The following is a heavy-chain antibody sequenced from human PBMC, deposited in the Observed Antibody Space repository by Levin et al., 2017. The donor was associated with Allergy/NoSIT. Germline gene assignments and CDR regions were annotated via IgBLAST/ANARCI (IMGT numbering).Heavy chain of an antibody. CDR3: ARVFRVFGAARAFDI. D-gene: IGHD4/OR15-4a*01. CDR1: GYTFTGYY. Sequence: GESLKISCKASGYTFTGYYMHWVRQAPGQGLEWMGWINPNSGGTNYAQKFQGRVTMTRDTSISTAYMELSRLRSDDTAVYYCARVFRVFGAARAFDIWGQGTMVTVSS. J-gene: IGHJ3*02. V-gene: IGHV1-2*02. CDR2: INPNSGGT.